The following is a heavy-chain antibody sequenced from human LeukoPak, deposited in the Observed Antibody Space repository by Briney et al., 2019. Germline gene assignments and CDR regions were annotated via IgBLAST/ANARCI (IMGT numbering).Heavy chain of an antibody. J-gene: IGHJ6*03. CDR3: ARVLGYYYYMDV. CDR2: IYYSGST. CDR1: GGSISSYY. Sequence: SETLSLTCTVSGGSISSYYWGWIRQPPGIGLEWLVYIYYSGSTNYNPPLKSRVTISVDTSKHQFSLKLSSMTAADTAVYYCARVLGYYYYMDVWGKGTTVTVSS. V-gene: IGHV4-59*01.